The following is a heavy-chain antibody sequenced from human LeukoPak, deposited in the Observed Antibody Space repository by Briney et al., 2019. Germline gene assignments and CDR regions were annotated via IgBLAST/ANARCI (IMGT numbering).Heavy chain of an antibody. CDR1: GGSISNYY. CDR2: ISDSGSA. J-gene: IGHJ4*02. V-gene: IGHV4-59*01. CDR3: ATDKTYPYS. Sequence: SSETLSLTCAVSGGSISNYYWTWIRQPPGKGLEWIGHISDSGSANYNPSLKSRVTISGDTSKNQVCLNRGSVTAADTAVYYRATDKTYPYSCGQGTLCTVSS.